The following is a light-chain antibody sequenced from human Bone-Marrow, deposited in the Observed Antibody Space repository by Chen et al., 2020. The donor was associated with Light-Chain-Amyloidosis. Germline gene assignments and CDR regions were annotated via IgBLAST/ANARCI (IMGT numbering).Light chain of an antibody. J-gene: IGLJ2*01. CDR2: RDT. V-gene: IGLV3-25*03. CDR3: PSADSSGTYEVI. CDR1: DLPTKY. Sequence: SYELTQPPSVSVSPGQTARITCSGDDLPTKYAYWYQQKPGQAPVLVIHRDTERPSEISDPVSGSSSGGTATLNISGVRAEDEADYHCPSADSSGTYEVIFGRGTTLTVL.